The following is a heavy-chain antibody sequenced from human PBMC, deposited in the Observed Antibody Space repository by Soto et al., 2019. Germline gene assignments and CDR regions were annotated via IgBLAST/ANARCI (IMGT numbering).Heavy chain of an antibody. CDR1: GGSISSYY. CDR3: AKVLGYCSSTSCSREAYYYYGMDV. CDR2: IYTSGST. J-gene: IGHJ6*02. V-gene: IGHV4-4*07. Sequence: SETLSLTCTVSGGSISSYYWSWIRQPAGKGLEWIGRIYTSGSTNYNPSLKSRVTMSVDTSKNQFSLKLSSVTAADTAVYYCAKVLGYCSSTSCSREAYYYYGMDVWGQGTTVTVSS. D-gene: IGHD2-2*01.